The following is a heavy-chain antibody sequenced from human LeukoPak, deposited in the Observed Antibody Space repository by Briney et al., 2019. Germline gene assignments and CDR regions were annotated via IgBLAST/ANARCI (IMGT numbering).Heavy chain of an antibody. D-gene: IGHD1-20*01. Sequence: PGGSLRLSCAASGFTFSSYWMSWVRQAPGEGLEWVAHIRQDESERYYVDFVKGRFTISRDNAKNSLYLQMNSLRAEDTAVYYCARGYNWKDSWGQGTLVSVSS. CDR3: ARGYNWKDS. V-gene: IGHV3-7*01. CDR1: GFTFSSYW. J-gene: IGHJ4*02. CDR2: IRQDESER.